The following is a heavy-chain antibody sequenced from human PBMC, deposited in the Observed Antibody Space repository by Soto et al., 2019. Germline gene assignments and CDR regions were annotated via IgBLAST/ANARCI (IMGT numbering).Heavy chain of an antibody. D-gene: IGHD6-6*01. CDR2: IIPIFGTA. J-gene: IGHJ6*02. Sequence: QVQLVQSGAEVKKPGSSVKVSCKASGGTFSSYAISWVRQAPGQGLEWMGGIIPIFGTASYAQKFQGRVTITADEPTSTAYMGLSSLRSEDTAGYDCAGVAYSSSSDYFYGLDVWGQGTTVPVSS. CDR3: AGVAYSSSSDYFYGLDV. V-gene: IGHV1-69*01. CDR1: GGTFSSYA.